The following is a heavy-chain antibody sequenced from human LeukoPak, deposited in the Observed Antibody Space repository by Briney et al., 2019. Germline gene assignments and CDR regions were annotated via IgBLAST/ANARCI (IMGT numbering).Heavy chain of an antibody. Sequence: PSETLSLTCAVYGGSFSGYYWSWIRQPPGKGLEWIGEINHSGSTNYNPSLKSRVTISVDTSKNQFSLKLSSVTAADTAVYYCATFYIAAAGTNFDYWGQGTLVTVSP. CDR3: ATFYIAAAGTNFDY. J-gene: IGHJ4*02. D-gene: IGHD6-13*01. CDR2: INHSGST. V-gene: IGHV4-34*01. CDR1: GGSFSGYY.